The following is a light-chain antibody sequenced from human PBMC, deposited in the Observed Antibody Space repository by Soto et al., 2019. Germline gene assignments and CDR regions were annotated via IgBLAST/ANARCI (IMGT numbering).Light chain of an antibody. V-gene: IGKV3D-15*01. CDR1: EGVSIN. CDR3: EQYNQWPSWT. Sequence: IVMTQSPATLSLSPGERATLSCRASEGVSINLAWYQHKPGQAPRLLIYGASTRATDIPARFSGSGSEREFTLTISSLQSEDSAVYFCEQYNQWPSWTFGPGTKVEVK. J-gene: IGKJ1*01. CDR2: GAS.